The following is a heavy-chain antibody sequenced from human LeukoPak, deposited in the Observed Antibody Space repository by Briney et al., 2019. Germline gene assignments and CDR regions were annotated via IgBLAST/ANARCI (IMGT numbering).Heavy chain of an antibody. CDR1: GGAITNYY. Sequence: SETLSLTCGVSGGAITNYYWNWIRQAPGKGLEWLGYIYYTGSTTYNPSVKSRITISLDTSKKQISLKLRSVTAADTAVYYCARARNSEQWLDPGTFDYWGQGTLVTVSS. V-gene: IGHV4-59*01. J-gene: IGHJ4*02. CDR3: ARARNSEQWLDPGTFDY. D-gene: IGHD6-19*01. CDR2: IYYTGST.